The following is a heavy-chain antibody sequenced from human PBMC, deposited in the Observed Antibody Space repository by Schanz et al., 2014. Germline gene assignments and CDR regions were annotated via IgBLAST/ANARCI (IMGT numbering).Heavy chain of an antibody. CDR1: RYTFNTYG. D-gene: IGHD2-2*01. J-gene: IGHJ5*02. CDR3: ARDRRRYCSTASCLHDNWFDP. CDR2: ISAYTNNT. V-gene: IGHV1-18*01. Sequence: QGQLVQSGPEVKEPGASVKVSCEASRYTFNTYGLNWVRQAPGQGLEWMGWISAYTNNTNYAQKVQGRVTMTTDTSTSTTYMELRSLGSDDTTVYYCARDRRRYCSTASCLHDNWFDPWGQGTLVIVSS.